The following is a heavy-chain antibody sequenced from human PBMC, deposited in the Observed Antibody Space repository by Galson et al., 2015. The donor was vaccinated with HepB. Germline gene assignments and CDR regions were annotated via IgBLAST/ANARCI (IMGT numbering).Heavy chain of an antibody. CDR1: GGTFSSYT. J-gene: IGHJ4*02. CDR2: IIPILGIA. D-gene: IGHD6-19*01. Sequence: SVKVSCKASGGTFSSYTISWVRQAPGQGLEWMGRIIPILGIANYAQKFQGRVTITADKSTSTAYMELSSLRSEDTAVYYCARFGAVAGGYYLDYWGQGTLVTVSS. CDR3: ARFGAVAGGYYLDY. V-gene: IGHV1-69*02.